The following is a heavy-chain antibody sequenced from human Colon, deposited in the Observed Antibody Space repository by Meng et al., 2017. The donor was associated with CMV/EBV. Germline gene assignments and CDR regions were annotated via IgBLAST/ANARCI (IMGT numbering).Heavy chain of an antibody. CDR3: TREGFDY. Sequence: QVQLVQSGVEVKKPGTSVNLSCKASGYTFTGYWMHWVRQAPGQGLEWMGRIKPSTGDTNYAQNFQGRVTVTRDMSISTVYMEVNSLTSDDTAVYYCTREGFDYWGQGALVTGYS. J-gene: IGHJ4*02. V-gene: IGHV1-2*06. CDR2: IKPSTGDT. CDR1: GYTFTGYW.